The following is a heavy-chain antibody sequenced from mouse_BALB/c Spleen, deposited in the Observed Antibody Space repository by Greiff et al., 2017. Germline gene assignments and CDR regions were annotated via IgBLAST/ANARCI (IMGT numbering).Heavy chain of an antibody. V-gene: IGHV14-3*02. CDR1: GFNIKDTY. J-gene: IGHJ1*01. CDR2: IDPANGNT. D-gene: IGHD1-2*01. Sequence: EVKLQQSGAELVKPGASVKLSCTASGFNIKDTYMHWVKQRPEQGLEWIGRIDPANGNTKYDPKFQGKATITADTSSNTAYLQLSSLTSEDTAVYYCAIYYGDWYFDVWGAGTTVTVSS. CDR3: AIYYGDWYFDV.